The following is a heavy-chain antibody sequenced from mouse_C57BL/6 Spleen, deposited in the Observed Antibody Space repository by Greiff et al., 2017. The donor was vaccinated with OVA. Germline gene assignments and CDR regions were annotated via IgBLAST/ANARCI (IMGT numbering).Heavy chain of an antibody. CDR1: GYTFTDYY. J-gene: IGHJ4*01. V-gene: IGHV1-26*01. CDR3: ARSSIYYDYDGYAMDY. CDR2: INPNNGGT. Sequence: EVQLQQSGPELVKPGASVKISCKASGYTFTDYYMNWVKQSHGKSLEWIGDINPNNGGTSYNQKFKGKATLTVDKSSSTAYMELRSLTSEDSAVYYCARSSIYYDYDGYAMDYWGQGTSVTVSS. D-gene: IGHD2-4*01.